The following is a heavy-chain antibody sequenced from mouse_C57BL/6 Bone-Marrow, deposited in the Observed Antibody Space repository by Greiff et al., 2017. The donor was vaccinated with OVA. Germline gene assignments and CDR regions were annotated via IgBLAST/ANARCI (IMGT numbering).Heavy chain of an antibody. J-gene: IGHJ1*03. Sequence: QVQLKQSGPELVKPGASVKISCKASGYAFSSSWMNWVKQRPGKGLEWIGRIYPGDGDTNYNGKFKGKATLTADKSSSTAYMQLSSLTSEDSAVYCCARHFTTVVDDWYIDVWGTGTTVTVSS. D-gene: IGHD1-1*01. CDR2: IYPGDGDT. CDR3: ARHFTTVVDDWYIDV. V-gene: IGHV1-82*01. CDR1: GYAFSSSW.